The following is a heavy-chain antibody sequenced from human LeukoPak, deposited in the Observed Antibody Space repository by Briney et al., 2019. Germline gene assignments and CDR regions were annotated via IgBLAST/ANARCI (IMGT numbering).Heavy chain of an antibody. J-gene: IGHJ6*03. CDR2: IYHSGST. CDR1: GYSISSGYY. CDR3: ARVGGPRGYYYYMDV. D-gene: IGHD1-26*01. Sequence: PSETLSLTCTVSGYSISSGYYWGWIRQPPGKGLEWIGSIYHSGSTYYNPSLKSRVTISVDTSKNQFSLKLSSVTAADTAVYYCARVGGPRGYYYYMDVWGKGTTVTVS. V-gene: IGHV4-38-2*02.